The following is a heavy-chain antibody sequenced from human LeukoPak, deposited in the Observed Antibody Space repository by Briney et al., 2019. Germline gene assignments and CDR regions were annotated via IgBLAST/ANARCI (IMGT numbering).Heavy chain of an antibody. D-gene: IGHD3-10*01. CDR2: INHSGST. Sequence: SETLSLTCAVYGGSFSGYYWSWIRQPPGKGLEWIGEINHSGSTNYNPSLKSRVTISVDTSKNQFSLKLSSVTAADTAVYYCARGRTLYGSGSYTDYWGQGTPVTVSS. V-gene: IGHV4-34*01. CDR3: ARGRTLYGSGSYTDY. J-gene: IGHJ4*02. CDR1: GGSFSGYY.